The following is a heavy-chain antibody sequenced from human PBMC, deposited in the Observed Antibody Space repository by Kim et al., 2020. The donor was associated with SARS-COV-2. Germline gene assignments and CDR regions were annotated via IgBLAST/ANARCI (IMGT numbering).Heavy chain of an antibody. CDR1: GDSVSSNSAA. J-gene: IGHJ5*02. CDR3: ARDLSLGYCSSTSCPRYWNSRETNWFDP. D-gene: IGHD2-2*01. V-gene: IGHV6-1*01. CDR2: TYYRSKWYN. Sequence: SQTLSLTCAISGDSVSSNSAAWNWIRPSPSRGLEWLGRTYYRSKWYNDYAVSVKSRITINPDTSKNQFSLQLNSVTPEDTAVYYCARDLSLGYCSSTSCPRYWNSRETNWFDPWGQGTLVTVSS.